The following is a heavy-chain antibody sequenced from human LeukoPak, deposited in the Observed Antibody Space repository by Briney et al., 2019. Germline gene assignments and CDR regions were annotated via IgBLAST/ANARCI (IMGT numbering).Heavy chain of an antibody. Sequence: GSLRLSCAASGFTFSSYSMNWVRQAPGKGLEWVSYIGRSGISIYYADSVKGRFTISRDNAKNSLYLQMNSLRVEDTAFYYCGRVSPFDFWGQGILVTVSS. V-gene: IGHV3-48*04. CDR1: GFTFSSYS. CDR2: IGRSGISI. CDR3: GRVSPFDF. J-gene: IGHJ4*02.